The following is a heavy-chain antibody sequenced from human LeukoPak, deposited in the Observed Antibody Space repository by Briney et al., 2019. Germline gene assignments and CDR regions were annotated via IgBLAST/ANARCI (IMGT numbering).Heavy chain of an antibody. Sequence: GASVKVSCKASGYTFTSYGISWVRQAPGQGLEWMGWISAYNGNTNYAQKLQGRVTMTTDTSTSTAYMELRSLRSDDTAVYYCARDGGALWFGELFQYYYGMDVWGQGTTVTVSS. V-gene: IGHV1-18*01. CDR3: ARDGGALWFGELFQYYYGMDV. CDR2: ISAYNGNT. J-gene: IGHJ6*02. CDR1: GYTFTSYG. D-gene: IGHD3-10*01.